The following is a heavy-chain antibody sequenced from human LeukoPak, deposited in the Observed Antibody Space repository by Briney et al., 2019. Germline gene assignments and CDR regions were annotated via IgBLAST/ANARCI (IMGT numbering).Heavy chain of an antibody. J-gene: IGHJ4*02. D-gene: IGHD4-17*01. CDR3: ARGQADYGDYVFDY. CDR1: GFTFSSYR. Sequence: GGSLGLSCAASGFTFSSYRMNWVRQAPGKGLEWVSSISSSSSYIYYADSVKGRFTISRDNAKNSLYLQMNSLRAEDTAVYYCARGQADYGDYVFDYWGQGTLVTVSS. V-gene: IGHV3-21*01. CDR2: ISSSSSYI.